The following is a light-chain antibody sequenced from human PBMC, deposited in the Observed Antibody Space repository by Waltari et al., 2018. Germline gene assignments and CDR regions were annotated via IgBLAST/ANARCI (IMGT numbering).Light chain of an antibody. Sequence: EIVLTQSPGTLSLSPGERATLACRASQSVGRSLAWYQQKPGQAPNLLIYDASRRATGISDRFSGSGSGTDFSLTISTLEPEDFAVYYCQHYVRLPATFGQGTKVEI. J-gene: IGKJ1*01. CDR3: QHYVRLPAT. CDR1: QSVGRS. CDR2: DAS. V-gene: IGKV3-20*01.